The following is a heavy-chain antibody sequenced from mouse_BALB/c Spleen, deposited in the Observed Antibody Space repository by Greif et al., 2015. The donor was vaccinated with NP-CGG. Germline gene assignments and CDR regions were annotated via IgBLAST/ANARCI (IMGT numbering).Heavy chain of an antibody. Sequence: VQLQQSGAELVKPGASVKLSCKASGYTFTSYWMHWVKQRPGQGLEWIGEINPSNGRTNYNEKFKSKATLTVDKSSSTAYMQLSSLTSEDSAVYYCALTTEDYWGQGTTLTVSS. CDR1: GYTFTSYW. D-gene: IGHD1-1*01. V-gene: IGHV1S81*02. J-gene: IGHJ2*01. CDR2: INPSNGRT. CDR3: ALTTEDY.